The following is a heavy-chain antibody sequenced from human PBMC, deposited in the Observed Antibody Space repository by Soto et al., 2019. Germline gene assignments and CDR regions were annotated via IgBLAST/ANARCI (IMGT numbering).Heavy chain of an antibody. CDR2: IIPIFGTA. J-gene: IGHJ6*02. V-gene: IGHV1-69*06. Sequence: SVKVSCKASGYTFTSYDINWVRQAPGQGLEWMGGIIPIFGTANYAQKFQGRVTITADKSTSTAYMELSSLRSEDTAVYYCAREGVVYYGYYGMDVWGQGTTVTVS. D-gene: IGHD3-10*01. CDR3: AREGVVYYGYYGMDV. CDR1: GYTFTSYD.